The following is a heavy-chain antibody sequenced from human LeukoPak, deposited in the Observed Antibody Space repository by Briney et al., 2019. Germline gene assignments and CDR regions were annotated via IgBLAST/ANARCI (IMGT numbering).Heavy chain of an antibody. V-gene: IGHV1-58*01. CDR1: GFTFTSSA. Sequence: GTSVKVSCKASGFTFTSSAVQWVRQARGQRLEWIGWIVVGSGNTNYAQKFQERVTITRDMSTSTAYMELSSLRSEDTAVYYCAADRAPPRFLEGFDPWGQGTLVTVSS. CDR2: IVVGSGNT. J-gene: IGHJ5*02. D-gene: IGHD3-3*01. CDR3: AADRAPPRFLEGFDP.